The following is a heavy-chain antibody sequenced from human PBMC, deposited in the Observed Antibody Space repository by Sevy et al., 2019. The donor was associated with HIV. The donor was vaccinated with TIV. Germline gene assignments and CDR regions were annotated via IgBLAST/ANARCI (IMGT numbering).Heavy chain of an antibody. CDR1: GFSFSAYW. CDR2: IYPADSDT. Sequence: GESLKISCKGSGFSFSAYWIAWVRQMPGKGLGWMGIIYPADSDTRYSPSFQGQVIISADKSISTAYLQWSSLKASDTAMYYCARHSAIVLEPAASGGMDVWGQGTTVTVSS. J-gene: IGHJ6*02. V-gene: IGHV5-51*01. D-gene: IGHD2-2*01. CDR3: ARHSAIVLEPAASGGMDV.